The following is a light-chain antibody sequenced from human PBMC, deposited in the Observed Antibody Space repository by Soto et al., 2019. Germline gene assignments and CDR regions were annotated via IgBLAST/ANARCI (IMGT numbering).Light chain of an antibody. CDR3: QQEESFSAT. CDR2: ATS. V-gene: IGKV1-6*01. Sequence: AIHITQSSSSPSAAVGDRVTITCRASQVILNNLDWYQQTPVKAPNLLIYATSSLQCGVPSSFSGSRSGTDFTLTISTLQPEDIATYYCQQEESFSATLGPGTKV. CDR1: QVILNN. J-gene: IGKJ1*01.